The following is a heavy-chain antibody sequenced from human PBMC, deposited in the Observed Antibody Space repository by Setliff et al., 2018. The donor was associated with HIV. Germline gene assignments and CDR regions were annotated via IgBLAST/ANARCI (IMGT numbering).Heavy chain of an antibody. CDR1: GFTFTSSA. V-gene: IGHV1-58*02. CDR2: IVVGSGNT. CDR3: AAADYSNPHWYFDL. D-gene: IGHD4-4*01. J-gene: IGHJ2*01. Sequence: GASVKVSCKASGFTFTSSAMQWVRQARGQRLEWIGWIVVGSGNTKYAQKFQERVTINRDMSTSTAYMELSSLRSEDTAVYYCAAADYSNPHWYFDLWGRGTLVTVSS.